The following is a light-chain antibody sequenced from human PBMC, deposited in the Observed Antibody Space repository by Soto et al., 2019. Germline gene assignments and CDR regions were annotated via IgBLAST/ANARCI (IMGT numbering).Light chain of an antibody. V-gene: IGKV3-20*01. Sequence: EIVLTQSPDTLSLSPGERATLSCRASQSVRNNYLAWYQQKPGQAPRFLIFDASSRATGIPDRFSGSGSGTDFTLTISRLEPDDFAVYYCQQYGSTPLTFGGGTKVDIE. CDR1: QSVRNNY. CDR2: DAS. CDR3: QQYGSTPLT. J-gene: IGKJ4*01.